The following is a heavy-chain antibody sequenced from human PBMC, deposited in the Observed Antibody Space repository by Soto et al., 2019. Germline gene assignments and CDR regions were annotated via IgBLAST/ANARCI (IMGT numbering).Heavy chain of an antibody. Sequence: GGSLRLSCAASGFTFSSYAMHWVRQAPGKGLEWVAVISYDGSNKYYADSVKGRFTISRDNSKNTMYLQMNSLRAEDTAVYYCARDLLLWFGELSSPSLGYFDYWGQGTLVTVSS. CDR1: GFTFSSYA. CDR2: ISYDGSNK. CDR3: ARDLLLWFGELSSPSLGYFDY. V-gene: IGHV3-30-3*01. D-gene: IGHD3-10*01. J-gene: IGHJ4*02.